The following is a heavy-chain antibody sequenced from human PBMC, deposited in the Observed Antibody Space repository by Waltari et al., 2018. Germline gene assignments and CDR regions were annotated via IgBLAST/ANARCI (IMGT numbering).Heavy chain of an antibody. CDR1: GNSISSPYY. D-gene: IGHD1-26*01. CDR3: ARGPPIVGAMDY. CDR2: IYHSGNT. V-gene: IGHV4-38-2*02. Sequence: QVRLQESGPGLVKPSETLSLTCTVSGNSISSPYYWGWIRQPPGKGLEWIGNIYHSGNTYYHPSLKSRVTLSVDTSKTQFSLKLNSVTAADTAVYYCARGPPIVGAMDYWGQGTLVTVSS. J-gene: IGHJ4*02.